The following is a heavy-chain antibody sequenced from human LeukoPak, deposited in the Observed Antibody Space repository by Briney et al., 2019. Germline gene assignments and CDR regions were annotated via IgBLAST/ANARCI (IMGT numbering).Heavy chain of an antibody. D-gene: IGHD3-3*01. CDR2: IIPIFGTA. V-gene: IGHV1-69*13. CDR1: GGTFTSYA. Sequence: SVKVSCKTSGGTFTSYAITWVRQAPGQGLEWMGGIIPIFGTANYAQKFQGRVTITADESTSTAYMELSSLRSEDTAVYYCAISRRGYYDFWSGYYIGYWGQGTLVTVSS. J-gene: IGHJ4*02. CDR3: AISRRGYYDFWSGYYIGY.